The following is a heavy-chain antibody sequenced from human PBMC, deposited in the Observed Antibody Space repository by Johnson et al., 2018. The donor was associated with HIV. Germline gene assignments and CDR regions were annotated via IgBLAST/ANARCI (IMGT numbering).Heavy chain of an antibody. D-gene: IGHD5-18*01. CDR1: GFTFSSYD. J-gene: IGHJ3*02. CDR2: IGTAGDT. CDR3: ARGRGVGRPIQKWLGAAFDI. Sequence: EVQLVESGGGWVQPGGSLRLSCAASGFTFSSYDMHWVRQTTGKVLQWVSGIGTAGDTYYSGSVKGRFTISRENAKNSLYLQMNSLRAGDTAVYYCARGRGVGRPIQKWLGAAFDIWG. V-gene: IGHV3-13*01.